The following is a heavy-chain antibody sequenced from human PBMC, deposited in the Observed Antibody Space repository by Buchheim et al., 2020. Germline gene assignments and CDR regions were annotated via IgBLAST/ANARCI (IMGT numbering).Heavy chain of an antibody. D-gene: IGHD3-3*01. V-gene: IGHV3-21*01. CDR3: ASLSMYYDFWSGPRLDY. J-gene: IGHJ4*02. CDR2: ISSSSSYI. Sequence: EVQLVESGGGLVKPGGSLRLSCAASGFTFSSYSMNWVRQAPGKGLEWVSSISSSSSYIYYADSVKGRFTISRDNAKKSLYLQMNSLRAEDTAVYYCASLSMYYDFWSGPRLDYWGQGTL. CDR1: GFTFSSYS.